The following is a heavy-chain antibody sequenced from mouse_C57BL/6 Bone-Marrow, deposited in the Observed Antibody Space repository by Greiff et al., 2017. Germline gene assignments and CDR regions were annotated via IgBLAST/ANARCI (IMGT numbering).Heavy chain of an antibody. D-gene: IGHD2-5*01. J-gene: IGHJ2*01. CDR2: ISDGGSYT. Sequence: EVQRVESGGGLVKPGGSLKLSCAASGFTFSSYAMSWVRQTPEKRLEWVATISDGGSYTYYPDNVKGRFTISRDNAKNNLYLQMSHLKSEDTAMYYCARGAYSNSYFDCWGKGTTLTVSS. CDR1: GFTFSSYA. V-gene: IGHV5-4*01. CDR3: ARGAYSNSYFDC.